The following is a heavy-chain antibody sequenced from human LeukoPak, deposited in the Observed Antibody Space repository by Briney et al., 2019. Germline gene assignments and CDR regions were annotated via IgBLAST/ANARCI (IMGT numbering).Heavy chain of an antibody. CDR3: ARNRRFGEFPYYYYGMDV. CDR1: GYTFTGYY. V-gene: IGHV1-2*02. D-gene: IGHD3-10*01. J-gene: IGHJ6*02. CDR2: INPNSGGT. Sequence: ASVKVSCKASGYTFTGYYMHWVRQAPGQGLEWMGWINPNSGGTNYAQKFQGRVTISVDTSKNQFSLKLSSVTAADTAVYYCARNRRFGEFPYYYYGMDVWGQGTTVTVSS.